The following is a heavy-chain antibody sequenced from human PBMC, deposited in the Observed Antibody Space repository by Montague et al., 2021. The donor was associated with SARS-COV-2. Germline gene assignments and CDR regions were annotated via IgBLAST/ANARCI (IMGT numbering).Heavy chain of an antibody. J-gene: IGHJ4*02. V-gene: IGHV4-39*07. CDR2: IYYSWST. D-gene: IGHD5-12*01. CDR3: ARGGYSGYWDY. CDR1: GGSISSSSYY. Sequence: SETLSLTCTVSGGSISSSSYYWDWIRQPPGKGLEWIGSIYYSWSTYYNPSLKSRVTISVDTSKNQFSLKLSSVTAADMAVYYCARGGYSGYWDYWGQGTLVTVSS.